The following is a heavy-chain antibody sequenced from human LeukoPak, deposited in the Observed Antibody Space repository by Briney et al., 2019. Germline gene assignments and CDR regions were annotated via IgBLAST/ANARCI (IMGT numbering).Heavy chain of an antibody. CDR2: ISGSGGST. V-gene: IGHV3-23*01. J-gene: IGHJ4*02. D-gene: IGHD6-13*01. CDR3: AKVSAAAGMSLYYFDY. Sequence: GGSLRLSCAASGFTFSSYAMSWGRQAPGKGLEWVSAISGSGGSTYYADSVKGGFTISRDNSKNTLYLQMNSLRAEDTAVYYCAKVSAAAGMSLYYFDYWGQGTLVTVSS. CDR1: GFTFSSYA.